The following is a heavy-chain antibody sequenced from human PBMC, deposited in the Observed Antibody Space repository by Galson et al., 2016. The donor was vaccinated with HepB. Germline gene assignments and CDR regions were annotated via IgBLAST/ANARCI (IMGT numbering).Heavy chain of an antibody. V-gene: IGHV3-15*07. CDR3: TTPYYYYGMDV. J-gene: IGHJ6*02. CDR1: GFTFSNAW. CDR2: IKSKTDGGTT. Sequence: SLRLSCAASGFTFSNAWMSWVRQAPGKGLEWVGRIKSKTDGGTTDYAAPVKGRFTISRDDSKNTLYLQMNSLKTEEPAVYYCTTPYYYYGMDVWGQGTTVTVSS.